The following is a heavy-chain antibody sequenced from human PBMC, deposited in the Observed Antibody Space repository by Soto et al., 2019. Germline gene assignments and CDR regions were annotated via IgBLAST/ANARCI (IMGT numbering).Heavy chain of an antibody. V-gene: IGHV3-30-3*01. J-gene: IGHJ5*02. CDR3: ARGIKGGLDP. CDR2: ISNDGTNK. CDR1: GFTFTNYD. Sequence: QVQLVESGGDVVQPGRSLRLSCAASGFTFTNYDIHCVRQPPGKGLEWVAMISNDGTNKYYAGSVKGRFTISRDNSKNMLYLQMNSLRPEDTAVYYCARGIKGGLDPWGQGTLVTVSS.